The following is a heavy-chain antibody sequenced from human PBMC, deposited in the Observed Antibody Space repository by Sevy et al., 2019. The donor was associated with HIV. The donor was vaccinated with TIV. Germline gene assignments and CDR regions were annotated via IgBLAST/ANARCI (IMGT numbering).Heavy chain of an antibody. J-gene: IGHJ3*02. CDR1: GFTVSSNY. Sequence: GGSLRLSCAASGFTVSSNYMSWVRQAPGKGLEWVSVIYSGGSTYYADSVKGRFTISRDNSKNTLYLQMNSLRAEDTAVYYCAREDWNDLADAFDIWGQGTMVTVSS. CDR2: IYSGGST. V-gene: IGHV3-53*05. D-gene: IGHD1-1*01. CDR3: AREDWNDLADAFDI.